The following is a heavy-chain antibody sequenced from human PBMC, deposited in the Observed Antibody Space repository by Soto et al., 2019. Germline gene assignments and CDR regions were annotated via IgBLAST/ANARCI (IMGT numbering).Heavy chain of an antibody. CDR3: TSMVRGVIDY. D-gene: IGHD3-10*01. CDR1: GFTFSGSA. J-gene: IGHJ4*02. V-gene: IGHV3-73*01. Sequence: PGGSLRLSCAASGFTFSGSAMHWVRQASGKGLEWVGRIRSKTNTYATAYAASVKGRFTISRDDSKNTAYLQMNSLKTEDTAVYYCTSMVRGVIDYWGQGTLVTVSS. CDR2: IRSKTNTYAT.